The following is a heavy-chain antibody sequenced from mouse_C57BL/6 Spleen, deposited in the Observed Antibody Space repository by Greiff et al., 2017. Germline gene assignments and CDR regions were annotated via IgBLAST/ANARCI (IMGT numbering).Heavy chain of an antibody. CDR1: GYTFTDYE. D-gene: IGHD2-4*01. CDR3: TRGYDYDTD. Sequence: QVQLQQSGAELVRPGASVTLSCKASGYTFTDYEMHWVKQTPVHGLEWIGAIDPETGGTAYHQKFKGKAILTADKSSSTAYMELRSLTSEDSAVYYCTRGYDYDTDWGQGTTLTVSS. V-gene: IGHV1-15*01. J-gene: IGHJ2*01. CDR2: IDPETGGT.